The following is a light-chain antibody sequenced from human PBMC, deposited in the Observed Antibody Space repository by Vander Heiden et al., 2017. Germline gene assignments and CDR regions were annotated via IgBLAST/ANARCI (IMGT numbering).Light chain of an antibody. CDR3: SSYTSSSTYVV. CDR2: EVS. J-gene: IGLJ2*01. Sequence: QSALPQPASVSGSPGQSITISCTATSSDVGGYNYVSWYQQHPGKAPKLMIYEVSNRPSGVSNRFSGSKSGNTASLTISGLQAEDEADYYCSSYTSSSTYVVFGGGTKLTVL. V-gene: IGLV2-14*01. CDR1: SSDVGGYNY.